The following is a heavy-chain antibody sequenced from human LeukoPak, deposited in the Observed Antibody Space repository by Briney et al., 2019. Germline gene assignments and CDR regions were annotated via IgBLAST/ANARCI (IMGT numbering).Heavy chain of an antibody. D-gene: IGHD3-10*01. J-gene: IGHJ4*02. Sequence: GGSPRLSCAASGFTFSNYAMSWVRQAPGKGLEWDSGISGSGGSTYYADSVKGRFTISRDNSKNTQYLQMNSLRAEDTAVYYCAKKTGYYGSGSYYPIDYWGQGTLVTVSS. CDR2: ISGSGGST. CDR3: AKKTGYYGSGSYYPIDY. V-gene: IGHV3-23*01. CDR1: GFTFSNYA.